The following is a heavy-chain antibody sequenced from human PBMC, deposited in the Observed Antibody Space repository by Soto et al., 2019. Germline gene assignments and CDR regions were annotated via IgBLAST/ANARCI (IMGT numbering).Heavy chain of an antibody. CDR2: ISGSGGST. Sequence: GGSLRLSCAASGFTFSSYAMSWVRQAPGKGLEWVSAISGSGGSTYYADSVKGRFTISRDNSKNTLYLQMNSLRAEDTAVYYCAKVSGRWLVPSTLRYWGQGTLVTVSS. V-gene: IGHV3-23*01. J-gene: IGHJ4*02. D-gene: IGHD6-19*01. CDR1: GFTFSSYA. CDR3: AKVSGRWLVPSTLRY.